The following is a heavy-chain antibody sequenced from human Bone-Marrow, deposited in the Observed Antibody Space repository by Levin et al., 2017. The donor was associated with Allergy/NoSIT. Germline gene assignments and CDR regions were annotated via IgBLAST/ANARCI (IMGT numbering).Heavy chain of an antibody. V-gene: IGHV3-23*01. J-gene: IGHJ4*02. Sequence: QTGGSLRLSCAASGFTVSSSAMTWARQAPGKGLEWLSNIDVPGNTYYANSIKGRFTISRDTSENTVNLQMNSLRAEDTAVYYCAKGVIDRGSDYWGQGTLVTVSS. CDR1: GFTVSSSA. CDR3: AKGVIDRGSDY. CDR2: IDVPGNT. D-gene: IGHD3-16*02.